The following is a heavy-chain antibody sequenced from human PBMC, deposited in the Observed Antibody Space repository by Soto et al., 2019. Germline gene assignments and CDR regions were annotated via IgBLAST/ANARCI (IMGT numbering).Heavy chain of an antibody. V-gene: IGHV4-31*03. J-gene: IGHJ6*02. Sequence: SETLSLTCIVSGASISTVGYYWSWIRQHPGKGLELIGYIYHSGTTYYNPSLESRLSISADSSKNLLSLNLTSVTAADTAVYYCARDARLITMVRGVITYGMDVWGQGTTVTVSS. CDR1: GASISTVGYY. CDR2: IYHSGTT. CDR3: ARDARLITMVRGVITYGMDV. D-gene: IGHD3-10*01.